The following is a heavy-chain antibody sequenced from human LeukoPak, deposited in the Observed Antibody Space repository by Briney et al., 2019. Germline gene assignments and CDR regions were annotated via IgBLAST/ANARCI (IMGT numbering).Heavy chain of an antibody. V-gene: IGHV4-30-4*02. Sequence: SETLSLTCTVSGGSISSGDYYWSWIRQPPGKGLEWIGYIYYSGSTYYNPSLKSRVTISVDTSKNQFSLKLSSVTAADTAVYYCAGGLSTSVSTYTRTGIAAAGIDYWGQGTLVTVSS. CDR2: IYYSGST. J-gene: IGHJ4*02. CDR1: GGSISSGDYY. CDR3: AGGLSTSVSTYTRTGIAAAGIDY. D-gene: IGHD6-13*01.